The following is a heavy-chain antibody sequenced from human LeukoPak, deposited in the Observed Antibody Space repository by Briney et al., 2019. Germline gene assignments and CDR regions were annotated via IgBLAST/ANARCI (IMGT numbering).Heavy chain of an antibody. CDR3: TQASTGVAFDI. Sequence: GESLKISCKGSGYSFTNYWIGWVRQKPGKGLEWMGIIHPGDFDTRYSPSFQGQVTISADKAISTAYLQWSSLKDSDTAIYARTQASTGVAFDIWGQGTTVIVSS. CDR2: IHPGDFDT. CDR1: GYSFTNYW. V-gene: IGHV5-51*01. D-gene: IGHD6-13*01. J-gene: IGHJ3*02.